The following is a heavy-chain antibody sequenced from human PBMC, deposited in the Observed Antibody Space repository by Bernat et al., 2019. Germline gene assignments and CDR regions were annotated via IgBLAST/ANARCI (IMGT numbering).Heavy chain of an antibody. D-gene: IGHD6-13*01. V-gene: IGHV4-34*01. CDR1: GGSFSGYY. Sequence: QVQLQQWGAGLLKPSETLSLTCAVYGGSFSGYYWSWIRQPPGKGLEWIGEINHSGSTNYNPSLKSRVTISVDTSKNQFYLKLSSVTAEDTAVYYCARVGLRYRSSWYKFDPWGQGTLVTVAS. CDR3: ARVGLRYRSSWYKFDP. CDR2: INHSGST. J-gene: IGHJ5*02.